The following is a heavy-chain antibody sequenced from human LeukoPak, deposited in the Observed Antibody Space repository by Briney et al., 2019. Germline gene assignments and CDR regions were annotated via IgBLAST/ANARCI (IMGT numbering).Heavy chain of an antibody. J-gene: IGHJ4*02. CDR1: GFTFSSYS. CDR3: AKIMVRGVFDY. V-gene: IGHV3-48*01. Sequence: GGSLRLSCAASGFTFSSYSMNWVRQAPGKGLEWVSYISSSSSTIYYADSVKGRFTISRDNAENSLYLQMNSLRAEDTAVYYCAKIMVRGVFDYWGQGTLVTVSS. D-gene: IGHD3-10*01. CDR2: ISSSSSTI.